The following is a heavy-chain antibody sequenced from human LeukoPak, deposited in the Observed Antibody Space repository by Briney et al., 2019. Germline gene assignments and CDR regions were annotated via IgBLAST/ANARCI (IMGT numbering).Heavy chain of an antibody. CDR1: GDSISSYS. V-gene: IGHV4-59*01. CDR3: ARVSWPGRGSRFDP. D-gene: IGHD3-16*01. J-gene: IGHJ5*02. Sequence: SETLSLTCTVSGDSISSYSWSWIRQPPGKGLEWIGYISSSGSTNYSPSLKSRVTISVDTPKNQFSLKLSSVTAADTAVYYCARVSWPGRGSRFDPWGQGTLVTVSS. CDR2: ISSSGST.